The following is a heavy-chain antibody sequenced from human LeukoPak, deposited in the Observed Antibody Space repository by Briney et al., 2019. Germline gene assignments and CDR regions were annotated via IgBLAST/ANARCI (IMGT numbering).Heavy chain of an antibody. CDR2: IYTSGST. Sequence: SETLSLTCSVSGGSISGYYWSWIRQPAGKGLERIGRIYTSGSTNYNPSLKSRVTMSVDTSKNQFSLKLSSVTAADTAVYYCARPHPLVDWFDPWGQEPLVPFSS. CDR3: ARPHPLVDWFDP. D-gene: IGHD2-15*01. V-gene: IGHV4-4*07. J-gene: IGHJ5*02. CDR1: GGSISGYY.